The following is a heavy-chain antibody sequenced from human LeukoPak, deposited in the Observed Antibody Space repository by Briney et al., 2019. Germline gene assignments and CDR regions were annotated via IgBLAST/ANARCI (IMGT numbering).Heavy chain of an antibody. CDR3: ARGGSYDFWSGYSSYYFDY. Sequence: PSETRSLTCTVSGGSISSYYWSWIRQPAEKGLEWIGRIYTSGSTNYNPSLKSRVTMSVDTSKNQFSLKLSSVTAADTAVYYCARGGSYDFWSGYSSYYFDYWGQGTLVTVSS. J-gene: IGHJ4*02. V-gene: IGHV4-4*07. D-gene: IGHD3-3*01. CDR1: GGSISSYY. CDR2: IYTSGST.